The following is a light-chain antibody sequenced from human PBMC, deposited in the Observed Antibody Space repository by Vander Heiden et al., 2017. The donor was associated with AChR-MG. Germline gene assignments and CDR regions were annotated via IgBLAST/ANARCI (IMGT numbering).Light chain of an antibody. J-gene: IGKJ5*01. V-gene: IGKV3-20*01. Sequence: EIVLTQSPGTLSLSPGESATLSCRASQSISYTNLGWYQHKPGQAPRLLISRASTRATGIGDRFSASGSGTDFTLTISRLEPEDFAVYYCQHYGPAAPVTFGQGTRLEIK. CDR3: QHYGPAAPVT. CDR1: QSISYTN. CDR2: RAS.